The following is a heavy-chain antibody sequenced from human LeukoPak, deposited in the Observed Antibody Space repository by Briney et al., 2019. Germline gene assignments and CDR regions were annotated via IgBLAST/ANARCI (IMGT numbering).Heavy chain of an antibody. CDR3: ARVPPPFDWLLGDGYYFDY. Sequence: GASVKVSCKASGYTFTGYYMHWVRQAPGQGLEWMGWINPNSGGTNYAQKFQGRVTMTRDTSISTAYMELSRLRSDDTAVYYCARVPPPFDWLLGDGYYFDYWGQGTLVTVSS. J-gene: IGHJ4*02. V-gene: IGHV1-2*02. D-gene: IGHD3-9*01. CDR2: INPNSGGT. CDR1: GYTFTGYY.